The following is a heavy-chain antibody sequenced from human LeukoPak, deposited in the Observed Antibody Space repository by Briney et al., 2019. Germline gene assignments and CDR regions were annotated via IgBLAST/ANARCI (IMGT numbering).Heavy chain of an antibody. V-gene: IGHV4-59*01. D-gene: IGHD2-15*01. CDR3: ARRVAGVDNWFDP. CDR1: GGSISSYY. CDR2: IDHSGST. J-gene: IGHJ5*02. Sequence: SETLSLTCTVSGGSISSYYWSWIRQPPGRGLEYIGYIDHSGSTNYNPSLKSRVTISVDTSKNRFSLKVTSVTAADTAVYYCARRVAGVDNWFDPWGQGTLVTVSS.